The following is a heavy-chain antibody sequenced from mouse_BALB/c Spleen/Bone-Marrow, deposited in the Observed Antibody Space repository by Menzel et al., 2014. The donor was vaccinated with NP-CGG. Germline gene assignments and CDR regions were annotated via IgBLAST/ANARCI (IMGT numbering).Heavy chain of an antibody. CDR1: GFTFSSYA. Sequence: DVKLVESGGGLVKPGGSLKLSCAASGFTFSSYAMSWVRQTPEKRLEWVASISSGGSTYYPDSAKGRFTISRDNARNILYLQMSSLRSEDTAMYYCARGGGYDYGSWFAYWGQGTLVTVSA. V-gene: IGHV5-6-5*01. D-gene: IGHD2-4*01. CDR3: ARGGGYDYGSWFAY. J-gene: IGHJ3*01. CDR2: ISSGGST.